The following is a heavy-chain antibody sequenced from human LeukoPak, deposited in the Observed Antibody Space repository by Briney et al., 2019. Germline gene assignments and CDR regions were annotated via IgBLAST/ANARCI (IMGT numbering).Heavy chain of an antibody. CDR2: IYYSGST. CDR3: ARDRPDIAAAGTSAFDI. J-gene: IGHJ3*02. V-gene: IGHV4-59*01. CDR1: GGSISSYY. D-gene: IGHD6-13*01. Sequence: SETLSLTCTVSGGSISSYYWSWIRQPPGKGLEWIGYIYYSGSTNYNPSLKSRVTISVDTSKNQFSLKLSSVTAADTAVYYCARDRPDIAAAGTSAFDIWGQGTMVTVSS.